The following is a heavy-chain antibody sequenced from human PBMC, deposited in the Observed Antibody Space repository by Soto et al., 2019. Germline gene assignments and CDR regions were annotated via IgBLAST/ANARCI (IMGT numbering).Heavy chain of an antibody. CDR1: GFTFIHYG. CDR3: ARDGDTTGHYGIFDH. J-gene: IGHJ4*02. D-gene: IGHD3-22*01. V-gene: IGHV3-30*12. CDR2: LYSDGINN. Sequence: PGGSLRLSCAASGFTFIHYGIHWVRQAPGKGLEWVAVLYSDGINNYYTDSVKGRFIVSRDTSKNTHYLQMNSLRAEDTAVYYCARDGDTTGHYGIFDHWGTGTLAAVST.